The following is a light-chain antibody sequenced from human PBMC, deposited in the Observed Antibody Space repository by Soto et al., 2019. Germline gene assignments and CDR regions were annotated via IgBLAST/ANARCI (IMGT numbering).Light chain of an antibody. V-gene: IGKV1-5*01. Sequence: DIQMTQSPSTVSAYVGDSVTITCRASQSITTWLAWYQQRPGKPPKLLIYDVSSLQSWGPSRCSGSGSGTEFTLTISSLQPDDFATYYCQHSKMYSPWTFGQGTKLEIK. J-gene: IGKJ1*01. CDR1: QSITTW. CDR2: DVS. CDR3: QHSKMYSPWT.